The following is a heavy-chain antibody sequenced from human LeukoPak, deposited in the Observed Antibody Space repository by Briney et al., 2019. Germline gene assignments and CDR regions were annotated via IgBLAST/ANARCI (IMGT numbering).Heavy chain of an antibody. CDR3: ARGSLTMVRGVQHFDY. CDR2: INAGNGNT. CDR1: GYTFTSYA. Sequence: ASVKVSCKASGYTFTSYAMHWVRQAPGQRLEWMGWINAGNGNTKYSQKFQGRVTITADKSTSTAYVELSSLRSEDTAVYYCARGSLTMVRGVQHFDYWGQGTLVTVSS. V-gene: IGHV1-3*01. D-gene: IGHD3-10*01. J-gene: IGHJ4*02.